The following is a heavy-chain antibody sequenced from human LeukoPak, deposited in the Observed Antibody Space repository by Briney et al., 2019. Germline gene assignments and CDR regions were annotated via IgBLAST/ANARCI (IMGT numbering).Heavy chain of an antibody. CDR2: ISFDGSHI. V-gene: IGHV3-30*18. CDR3: AKDRASSWWYFDL. CDR1: GFTFSTYG. D-gene: IGHD1-26*01. Sequence: SGGSLRLSCAASGFTFSTYGMHWVRQAPPKVLAWVAVISFDGSHIHYADSVKGRFTISRDISKNTLYLQMNSLTTEDTAVYYCAKDRASSWWYFDLWGRGTLVTVSS. J-gene: IGHJ2*01.